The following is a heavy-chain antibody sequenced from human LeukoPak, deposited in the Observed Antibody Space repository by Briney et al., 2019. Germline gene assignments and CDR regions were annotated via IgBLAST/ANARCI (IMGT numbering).Heavy chain of an antibody. D-gene: IGHD2-21*02. Sequence: GGSLRLSCAASGFTFSSYAMSWVRQAQGKGLEWVSAISGSGGSTYYADSVKGRFTISRDNSKNTLYLQMNSLRAEDTAVYYCAKGLAYCGGDCYSLDYWGQGTLVTVSS. J-gene: IGHJ4*02. CDR3: AKGLAYCGGDCYSLDY. CDR2: ISGSGGST. CDR1: GFTFSSYA. V-gene: IGHV3-23*01.